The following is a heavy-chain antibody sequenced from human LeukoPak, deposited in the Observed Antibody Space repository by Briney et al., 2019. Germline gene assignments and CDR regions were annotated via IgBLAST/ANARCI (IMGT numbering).Heavy chain of an antibody. J-gene: IGHJ4*02. D-gene: IGHD1-26*01. CDR3: ARAGWSGSPGAFDY. V-gene: IGHV4-59*01. CDR2: IYYSGST. Sequence: SETLSLTCTVSGGSISSYYWSWIRQPPGKGLEWIGYIYYSGSTNYNPSLKSRVTISVDTSKNQFSLKLSSVTAADTAVYYCARAGWSGSPGAFDYWGQGTLVTVSS. CDR1: GGSISSYY.